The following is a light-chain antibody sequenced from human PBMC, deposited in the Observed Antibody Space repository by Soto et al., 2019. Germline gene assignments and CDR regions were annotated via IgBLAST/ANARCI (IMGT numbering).Light chain of an antibody. Sequence: DIVMTQSPDSLAVSLGNRATINCKSSQSVFYNSNNKNFLAWYQHRPGQPPRLLIYWASTRESGVPDRFSGSGSGTDFTLTISSLQAEDVAVYYCQQYYSAPCTFGQGTKLEIK. V-gene: IGKV4-1*01. CDR2: WAS. CDR1: QSVFYNSNNKNF. CDR3: QQYYSAPCT. J-gene: IGKJ2*02.